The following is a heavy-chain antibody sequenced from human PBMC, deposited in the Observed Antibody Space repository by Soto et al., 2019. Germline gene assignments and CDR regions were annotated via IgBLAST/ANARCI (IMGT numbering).Heavy chain of an antibody. CDR2: IRSKANSYAT. CDR1: GFTFSGSA. J-gene: IGHJ4*02. CDR3: TRGAAYDSSGYSFDY. Sequence: GGSLRLSCAASGFTFSGSAMHWVRQASGKGLEWVGRIRSKANSYATAYAASVKGRFTISRDDSKNTAYLQMNSLKTEDTAVYYCTRGAAYDSSGYSFDYWGQGTLVTVSS. D-gene: IGHD3-22*01. V-gene: IGHV3-73*01.